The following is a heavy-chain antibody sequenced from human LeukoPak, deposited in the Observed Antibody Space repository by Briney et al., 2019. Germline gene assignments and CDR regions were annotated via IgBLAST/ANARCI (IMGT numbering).Heavy chain of an antibody. CDR2: IYYSGST. Sequence: SETLSLTCTVSGVSISSYYWSWIRQPPGKGLEWIGYIYYSGSTNYNPSLKSRVTISVDTSKNQFSLKLSSVTAADTAVYYCASSEYYYDSSGYPRYYGMDVWGQGTTVTVSS. J-gene: IGHJ6*02. D-gene: IGHD3-22*01. CDR3: ASSEYYYDSSGYPRYYGMDV. V-gene: IGHV4-59*01. CDR1: GVSISSYY.